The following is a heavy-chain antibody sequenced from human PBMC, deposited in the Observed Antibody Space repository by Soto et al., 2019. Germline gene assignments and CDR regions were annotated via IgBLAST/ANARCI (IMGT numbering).Heavy chain of an antibody. V-gene: IGHV1-24*01. D-gene: IGHD3-16*01. CDR3: ATLGGVQDYYYYYGMDV. Sequence: ASVKVSCKVSGYTLTELSMHWVRQAPGKGLEWMGGFDPEDGETIYAQKFQGRVTMTEDTSTDTAYMELSSLRSGDTAVYYCATLGGVQDYYYYYGMDVWGQGTTVTVSS. CDR1: GYTLTELS. J-gene: IGHJ6*02. CDR2: FDPEDGET.